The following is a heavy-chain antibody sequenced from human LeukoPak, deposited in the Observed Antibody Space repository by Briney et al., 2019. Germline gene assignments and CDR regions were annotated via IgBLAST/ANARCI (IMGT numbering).Heavy chain of an antibody. CDR1: GFTLSSYG. CDR2: IRYDGSNK. Sequence: GGSLRLSCAASGFTLSSYGMHWVRQAPGKGLEWVAFIRYDGSNKYYADSVKGRFTISRDNSKNTLYLQMNSLRAEDTAVYYCASPNPFYCSGGSCYLPLDYWGQGTLVTVSS. CDR3: ASPNPFYCSGGSCYLPLDY. D-gene: IGHD2-15*01. J-gene: IGHJ4*02. V-gene: IGHV3-30*02.